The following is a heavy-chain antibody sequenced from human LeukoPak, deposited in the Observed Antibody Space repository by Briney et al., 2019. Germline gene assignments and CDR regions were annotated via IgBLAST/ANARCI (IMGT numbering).Heavy chain of an antibody. V-gene: IGHV3-21*01. J-gene: IGHJ4*02. CDR2: ISSSSSYI. CDR1: GFTFSSYS. D-gene: IGHD1-26*01. CDR3: ARWEGSYYYY. Sequence: PGGSLRLSCAASGFTFSSYSMNRVRQAPGKGLEWVSSISSSSSYIYYADSVKGRFTISRDNAKNSLYLQMNSLRAEDTAVYYCARWEGSYYYYWGQGTLVTVSS.